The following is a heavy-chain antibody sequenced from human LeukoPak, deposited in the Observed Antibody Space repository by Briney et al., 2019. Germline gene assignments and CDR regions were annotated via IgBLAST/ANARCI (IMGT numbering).Heavy chain of an antibody. CDR3: ARETLASGGIAAAGTSDY. V-gene: IGHV4-59*12. D-gene: IGHD6-13*01. CDR2: IYYSGST. Sequence: SETLSLTCTVPGGPISSYYWSWIRQPPGKGLEWIGYIYYSGSTNYNPSLKSRVTISVDTSKNQFSLKLSSVTAADTAVYYCARETLASGGIAAAGTSDYWGQGTLVTVSS. J-gene: IGHJ4*02. CDR1: GGPISSYY.